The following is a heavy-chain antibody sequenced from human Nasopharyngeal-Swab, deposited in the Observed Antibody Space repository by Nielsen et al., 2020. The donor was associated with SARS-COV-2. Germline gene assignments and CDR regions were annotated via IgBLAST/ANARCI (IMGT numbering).Heavy chain of an antibody. V-gene: IGHV1-69*06. CDR3: ARDSGRRRNDYGNSRHAFDI. CDR2: IIPISGTA. J-gene: IGHJ3*02. CDR1: GDTFISYA. Sequence: SVKVSCKASGDTFISYAFSWVRQAPGQGLEWVGGIIPISGTAHYAQKFQGRVTITADKPTSPAYMDLTSLRSDDTAVYYCARDSGRRRNDYGNSRHAFDIWGQGTLVTVSS. D-gene: IGHD4-17*01.